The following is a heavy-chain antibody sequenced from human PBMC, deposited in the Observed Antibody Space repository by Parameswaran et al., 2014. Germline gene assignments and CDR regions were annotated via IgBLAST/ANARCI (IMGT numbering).Heavy chain of an antibody. J-gene: IGHJ6*02. Sequence: VRQAPGKGLEWVSSITGSGGNTYYADSVKGRFTISRDNSKNTLYLQMNSLRAEDTAVYYCARETIAAQPYYYYYGMDVWGQGTTVTVSS. D-gene: IGHD6-6*01. CDR2: ITGSGGNT. V-gene: IGHV3-23*01. CDR3: ARETIAAQPYYYYYGMDV.